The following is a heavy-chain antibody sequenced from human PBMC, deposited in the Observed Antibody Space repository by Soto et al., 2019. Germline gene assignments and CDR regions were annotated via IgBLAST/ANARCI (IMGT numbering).Heavy chain of an antibody. CDR1: GGTFSSYA. CDR3: ARDPLALIAARLHYYYYGMDV. Sequence: QVQLVQSGAEVKKPGSSVKVSCKASGGTFSSYAISWVRQAPGQGLEWMVGIIPIFGTANYAQKCQGRVTSTADESTRTAYMELCSLRSEDTAVYYCARDPLALIAARLHYYYYGMDVWGKGTTVTVSS. D-gene: IGHD6-6*01. J-gene: IGHJ6*04. V-gene: IGHV1-69*01. CDR2: IIPIFGTA.